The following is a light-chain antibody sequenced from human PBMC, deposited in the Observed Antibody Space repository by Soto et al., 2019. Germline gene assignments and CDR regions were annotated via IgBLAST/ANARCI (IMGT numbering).Light chain of an antibody. J-gene: IGKJ3*01. V-gene: IGKV1-27*01. CDR2: AAS. CDR1: QDIRNF. CDR3: QKYSSVPV. Sequence: DIQMTQSPTSLSASVGDRVTITCRASQDIRNFVAWYQQKPGKAPKLLIYAASTLQSGVPSRFSGSGSVTDFILTINSLQPEDVATYSCQKYSSVPVFGPGTKVEIK.